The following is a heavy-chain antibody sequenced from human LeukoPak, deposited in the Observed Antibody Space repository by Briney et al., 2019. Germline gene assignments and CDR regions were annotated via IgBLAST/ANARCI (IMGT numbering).Heavy chain of an antibody. CDR3: AKESPYFDY. J-gene: IGHJ4*02. V-gene: IGHV3-23*01. CDR1: GFTFSSYA. CDR2: ISGNSGST. Sequence: GGSLRLSCAASGFTFSSYAMSWVRQAPGKGLEWVSVISGNSGSTYYADSVEGRFTISRDNSKNTLDLQMNSLRAEDTAVYYCAKESPYFDYWGQGTLVSVSS.